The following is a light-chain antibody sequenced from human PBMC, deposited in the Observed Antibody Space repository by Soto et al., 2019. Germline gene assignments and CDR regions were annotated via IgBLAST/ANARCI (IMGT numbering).Light chain of an antibody. V-gene: IGKV3-20*01. CDR1: QSVSSTY. CDR2: GAS. CDR3: HQYGGSPPYT. J-gene: IGKJ2*01. Sequence: EIVLTQSPGTLSLSPGERATLSCRASQSVSSTYLVWYQQKPGQAPRLLIYGASSRATGIPDRCSGSGSGTDVTLTISRLEPEDFAVYYCHQYGGSPPYTFGQGTKLDIK.